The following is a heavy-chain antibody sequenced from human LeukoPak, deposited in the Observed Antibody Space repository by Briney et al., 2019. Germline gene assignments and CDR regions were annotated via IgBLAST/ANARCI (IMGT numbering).Heavy chain of an antibody. CDR2: ISYDGSNK. CDR3: AKDPARPGY. CDR1: GFTFSSYG. Sequence: GGSLRLSCAASGFTFSSYGMHWVRQAPGKGLEWVAVISYDGSNKYYADSVKGRFTISRDNSKNTLYLQMNSLRAEDTAVYYCAKDPARPGYWGQGTLVTVSS. J-gene: IGHJ4*02. V-gene: IGHV3-30*18.